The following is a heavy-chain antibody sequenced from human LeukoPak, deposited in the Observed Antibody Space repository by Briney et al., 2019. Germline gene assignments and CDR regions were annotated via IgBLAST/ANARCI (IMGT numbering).Heavy chain of an antibody. D-gene: IGHD2-2*01. Sequence: PGGSLRLSCAASGFTFSSYAMSWVRQAPGKGLEWVSAISGSGGSTYYADSVKGRFTISRDNSKNTLYLQMNSLRAEDTAVYYCAKPYCSSTSCRWYFDYWGQGTLVIVSS. V-gene: IGHV3-23*01. CDR3: AKPYCSSTSCRWYFDY. J-gene: IGHJ4*02. CDR1: GFTFSSYA. CDR2: ISGSGGST.